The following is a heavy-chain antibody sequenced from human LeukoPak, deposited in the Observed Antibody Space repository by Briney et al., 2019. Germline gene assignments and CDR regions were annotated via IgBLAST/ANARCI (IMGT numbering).Heavy chain of an antibody. CDR2: IIPILGIA. J-gene: IGHJ4*02. CDR1: GGTFSSYA. D-gene: IGHD5-18*01. V-gene: IGHV1-69*04. CDR3: ASVDTATEDGFDY. Sequence: SVKVSCKASGGTFSSYAISWVRQAPGQGLEWMGRIIPILGIANYAQKFQGRVTVTADKSTSTAYMELSSLRSEDTAVYYCASVDTATEDGFDYWGQGTLVTVSS.